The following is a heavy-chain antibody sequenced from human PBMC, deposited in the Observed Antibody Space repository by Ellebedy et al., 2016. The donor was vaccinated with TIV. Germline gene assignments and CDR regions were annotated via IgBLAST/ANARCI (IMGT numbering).Heavy chain of an antibody. Sequence: GESLKISCAASGFTFSASAMHWVRQASGKGLEWVGRIRNKANSYATAYAASVKGRFTISREDSNNTAYLQMNSLKTEDTAVYYCSRSRDGYNENWGRGTLVTVSS. J-gene: IGHJ4*02. D-gene: IGHD5-24*01. CDR1: GFTFSASA. CDR3: SRSRDGYNEN. CDR2: IRNKANSYAT. V-gene: IGHV3-73*01.